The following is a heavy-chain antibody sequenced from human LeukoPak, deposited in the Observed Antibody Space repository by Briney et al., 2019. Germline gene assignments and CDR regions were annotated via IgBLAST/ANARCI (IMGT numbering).Heavy chain of an antibody. Sequence: SETLSLTCTVSGGSINSGANYWAWISQPPGKGLEWIGTIYYSGSTYYNPSLNSRVTMSLDTSKNQFSLKLSSVTAADTAVYYCARGPYKYDGSGAFDIWGQGTMVTVSS. CDR2: IYYSGST. V-gene: IGHV4-39*07. CDR1: GGSINSGANY. D-gene: IGHD3-22*01. J-gene: IGHJ3*02. CDR3: ARGPYKYDGSGAFDI.